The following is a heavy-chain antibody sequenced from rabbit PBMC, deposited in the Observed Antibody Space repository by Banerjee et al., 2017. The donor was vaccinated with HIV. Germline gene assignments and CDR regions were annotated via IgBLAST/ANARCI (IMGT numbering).Heavy chain of an antibody. CDR3: ARDTGYAGYGYATGDL. Sequence: QSLEESGGDLVKPGASLTLTCTASGFSFSSSYYMCWVRQAPGKGLEWIACIYAGSSGSTYYASWAKGRFTISKTSSTTVTLQMTSLTAADTATYFCARDTGYAGYGYATGDLWGPGTLVTVS. V-gene: IGHV1S40*01. CDR2: IYAGSSGST. D-gene: IGHD6-1*01. J-gene: IGHJ4*01. CDR1: GFSFSSSYY.